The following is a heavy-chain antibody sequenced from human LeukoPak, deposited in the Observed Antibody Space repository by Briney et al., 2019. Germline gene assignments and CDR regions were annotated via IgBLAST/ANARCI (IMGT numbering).Heavy chain of an antibody. V-gene: IGHV3-9*03. CDR3: AKSRGYCSSTSCSLHDAFDI. Sequence: SLKISCAASGFTFDDYAMHWVRQAPGKGLEWVSGISWNSGSIGYADSVKGRFTISRDNAKNSLYLQMNSLRAEDMALYYCAKSRGYCSSTSCSLHDAFDIWGQGTMVTVSS. CDR1: GFTFDDYA. J-gene: IGHJ3*02. D-gene: IGHD2-2*03. CDR2: ISWNSGSI.